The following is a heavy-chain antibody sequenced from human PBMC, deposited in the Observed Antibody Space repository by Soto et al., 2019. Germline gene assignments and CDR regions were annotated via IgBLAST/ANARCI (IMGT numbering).Heavy chain of an antibody. CDR1: GGTLSNYA. CDR2: IIPIFGTS. D-gene: IGHD3-10*01. CDR3: ARGVRTGFYGMDV. Sequence: QVQLVQSGAEVKKPGSSVKVSCKASGGTLSNYALSWVRQAPGQGLEWVGGIIPIFGTSNYAQKFQGRLTVTAGESTSTAYMELSSLTSEDTAVYYCARGVRTGFYGMDVWGQGTTVTVSS. J-gene: IGHJ6*02. V-gene: IGHV1-69*01.